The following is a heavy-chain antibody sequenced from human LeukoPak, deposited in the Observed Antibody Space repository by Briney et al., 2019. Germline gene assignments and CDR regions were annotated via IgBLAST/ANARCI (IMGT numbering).Heavy chain of an antibody. CDR3: ARGGWLQFCYFDY. J-gene: IGHJ4*02. V-gene: IGHV1-69*05. CDR2: IIPIFGTA. D-gene: IGHD5-24*01. CDR1: GYTFTSYD. Sequence: SVKVSCKASGYTFTSYDISWVRQAPGQGLEWMGGIIPIFGTANYAQKFQGRVTITTDESTSTAYMELSSLRSEDTAVYYCARGGWLQFCYFDYWGQGTLVTVSS.